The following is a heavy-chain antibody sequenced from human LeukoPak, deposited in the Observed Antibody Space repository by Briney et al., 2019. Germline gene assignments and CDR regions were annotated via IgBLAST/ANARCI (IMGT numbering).Heavy chain of an antibody. D-gene: IGHD4-11*01. CDR3: ATEMTSVVPDY. J-gene: IGHJ4*02. V-gene: IGHV1-24*01. Sequence: ASVRVAGKVSGQSLSELTMHWVRQAPGKGLEWLGGFDPENDERMYARNFRGRVTMTEDTSTDTAYMELSSLRSEDTAVYFCATEMTSVVPDYWGQGTLVTVSS. CDR2: FDPENDER. CDR1: GQSLSELT.